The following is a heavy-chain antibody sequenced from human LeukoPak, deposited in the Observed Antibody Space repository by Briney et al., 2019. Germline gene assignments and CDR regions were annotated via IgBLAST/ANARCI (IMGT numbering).Heavy chain of an antibody. J-gene: IGHJ4*02. CDR1: GFTFSDYA. Sequence: GGSLRLSCSPSGFTFSDYAMYWVREAPGKGLVYVSSIGGDGSSPYYADSVKGRFTISRDNSKNTLYLQMSSLRTEDTALYYCVKDIVPYDSIWGPFDFWGQGTLVTVSS. CDR2: IGGDGSSP. D-gene: IGHD3-16*01. V-gene: IGHV3-64D*06. CDR3: VKDIVPYDSIWGPFDF.